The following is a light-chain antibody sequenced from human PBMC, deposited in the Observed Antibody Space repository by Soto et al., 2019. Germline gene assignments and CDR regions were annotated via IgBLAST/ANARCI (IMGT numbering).Light chain of an antibody. CDR3: QSYDTGLSGPVV. Sequence: QSVLTQPPSLSGAPGQNIIISCTGGGSNIGAGFDVDWYQQLPGTAPKLLIYGNTNRPSGVPDRFSGSKSGTSASLVITGLEAEDEADYYGQSYDTGLSGPVVFGGGTELTVL. J-gene: IGLJ2*01. CDR2: GNT. V-gene: IGLV1-40*01. CDR1: GSNIGAGFD.